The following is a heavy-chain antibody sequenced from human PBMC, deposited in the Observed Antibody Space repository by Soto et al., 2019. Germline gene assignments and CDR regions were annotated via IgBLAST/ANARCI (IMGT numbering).Heavy chain of an antibody. CDR3: ARDFAYFDS. CDR1: GGSFKSGSYS. D-gene: IGHD3-3*01. V-gene: IGHV4-61*01. J-gene: IGHJ4*02. CDR2: VYHTGRT. Sequence: SETLSLTCTVSGGSFKSGSYSWSWIRQPPGKGLEWIGYVYHTGRTSCNPSLKSRVSISVDTSKNQFSLNLDSVTAADTAVYFCARDFAYFDSWGQGTLVTVSS.